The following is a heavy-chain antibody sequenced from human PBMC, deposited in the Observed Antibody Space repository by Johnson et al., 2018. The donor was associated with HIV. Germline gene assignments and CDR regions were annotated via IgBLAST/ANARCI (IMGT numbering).Heavy chain of an antibody. D-gene: IGHD1-26*01. CDR3: AKRYSGSLRDTFDI. CDR2: ISYDGTNK. J-gene: IGHJ3*02. Sequence: QVQLVESGGVVVQPGGSLRLSCAASGFTFDDYAMHWVRQAPGKGLEWVAFISYDGTNKYYADSVKGRFTISRDNSKNTLYLQMNSLRAEDTAVYYCAKRYSGSLRDTFDIWGQGTMVTVSS. CDR1: GFTFDDYA. V-gene: IGHV3-30*18.